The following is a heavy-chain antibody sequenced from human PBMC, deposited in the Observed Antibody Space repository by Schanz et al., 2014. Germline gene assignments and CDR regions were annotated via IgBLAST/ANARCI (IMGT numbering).Heavy chain of an antibody. J-gene: IGHJ4*02. CDR1: GFTVSSNH. CDR3: AKQIHYDILTVTRN. V-gene: IGHV3-30-3*01. D-gene: IGHD3-9*01. Sequence: GQLAESGGGLVQPGGSLRLSCAVSGFTVSSNHMIWVRQAPGKGLEWVAVISYDGSNKYYADSVKGRFTISRDNSKNTLYLQMNTLRAEDTAVYYCAKQIHYDILTVTRNWGQGTLVTVSS. CDR2: ISYDGSNK.